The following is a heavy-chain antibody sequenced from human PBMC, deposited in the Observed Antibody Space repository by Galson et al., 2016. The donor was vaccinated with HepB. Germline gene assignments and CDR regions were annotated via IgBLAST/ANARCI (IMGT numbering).Heavy chain of an antibody. J-gene: IGHJ4*02. CDR3: AVAYSNYWPLGY. CDR1: GFTFSSYA. D-gene: IGHD2-21*01. CDR2: ISYDGSTK. Sequence: SLRLSCAASGFTFSSYAMHWVRQAPGKGLEWVAVISYDGSTKYYADSVKGRVTISRDNSKNTLSVQMNSLRAEDTAVYYCAVAYSNYWPLGYWGQGTLVTVSS. V-gene: IGHV3-30-3*01.